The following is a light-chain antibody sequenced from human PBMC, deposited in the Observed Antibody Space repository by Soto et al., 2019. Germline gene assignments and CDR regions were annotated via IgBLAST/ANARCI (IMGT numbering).Light chain of an antibody. V-gene: IGKV1-33*01. CDR2: DAS. Sequence: DIQMTQSPSSLSASVGDRVTITCQASQDISKYLNWYQQRPVKAPNLLIYDASSLEAGVPSRFTGSGSGTNFTFTIRRLQPEDIATDSCEQYDNHPVTFGEGTKVEIK. J-gene: IGKJ4*01. CDR3: EQYDNHPVT. CDR1: QDISKY.